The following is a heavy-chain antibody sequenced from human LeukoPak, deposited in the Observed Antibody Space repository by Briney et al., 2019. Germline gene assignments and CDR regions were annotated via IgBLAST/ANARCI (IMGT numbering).Heavy chain of an antibody. D-gene: IGHD4-17*01. J-gene: IGHJ5*02. CDR3: ASEGMTTVTHTGTQTGSTYFDP. V-gene: IGHV1-69*01. CDR2: IIPIFGTA. CDR1: GGTFSSYA. Sequence: SVKVSCKASGGTFSSYAISWVRQAPGQGLEWMGGIIPIFGTANYAQKFQGRVTITADESTSTAYLELSSPRSEDTAVYYCASEGMTTVTHTGTQTGSTYFDPWGQGTLVTVSS.